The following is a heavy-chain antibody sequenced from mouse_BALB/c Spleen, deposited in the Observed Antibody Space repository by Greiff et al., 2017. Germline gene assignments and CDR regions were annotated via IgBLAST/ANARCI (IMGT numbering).Heavy chain of an antibody. CDR2: INPSTGYT. CDR1: GYTFTSYW. J-gene: IGHJ4*01. D-gene: IGHD1-1*01. Sequence: QVQLQQSGAELAKPGASVKMSCKASGYTFTSYWMHWVKQRPGQGLEWIGYINPSTGYTEYNQKFKDKATLTADKSSSTAYMQLSSLTSEDSAVYYCAPNYYGSRRLLYYAMDYWGQGTSVTVSS. CDR3: APNYYGSRRLLYYAMDY. V-gene: IGHV1-7*01.